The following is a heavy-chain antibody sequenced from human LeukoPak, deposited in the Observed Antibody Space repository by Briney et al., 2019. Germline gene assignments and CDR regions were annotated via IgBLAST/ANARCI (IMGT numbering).Heavy chain of an antibody. J-gene: IGHJ5*02. Sequence: SETLSLTCSVSGGSINSDGYYWSWIRQHPGKGLEWIGYIYYSGSTYYNPSLASRLTISIDTSKNQFPLKLSSVTAADTAVYYSARTTGRYLQFDPWGQGTLVTVSS. D-gene: IGHD3-9*01. CDR2: IYYSGST. CDR1: GGSINSDGYY. V-gene: IGHV4-31*03. CDR3: ARTTGRYLQFDP.